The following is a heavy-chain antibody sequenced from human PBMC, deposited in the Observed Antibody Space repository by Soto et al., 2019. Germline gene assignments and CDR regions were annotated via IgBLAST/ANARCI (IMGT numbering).Heavy chain of an antibody. CDR3: ARDSGRYSFDY. J-gene: IGHJ4*02. V-gene: IGHV4-31*03. CDR2: IFHRGDT. Sequence: QVQLQESGPGLVKPSQTLSLTCTVSSGSMTSGNYYWNWIRQYPGKGLEWIGYIFHRGDTYYNPSLRSRVDMSIDTSKNQFSLKLSYVTAADTAVYYCARDSGRYSFDYWGRGALVTVSS. CDR1: SGSMTSGNYY. D-gene: IGHD1-26*01.